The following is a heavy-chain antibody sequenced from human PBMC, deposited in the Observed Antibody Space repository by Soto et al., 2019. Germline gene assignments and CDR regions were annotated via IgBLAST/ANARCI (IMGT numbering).Heavy chain of an antibody. J-gene: IGHJ6*02. CDR1: GGTFSSYA. CDR3: ARSMTTVPTRPAYYYYYGMDV. D-gene: IGHD4-17*01. Sequence: QVQLVQSGAEVKKPGSSVKVSCKASGGTFSSYAISWVRQAPGQGLEWMGGIIPIFGTANYAQKFQGRVTITADESTSTAYMELSSLRSEDTAVYYCARSMTTVPTRPAYYYYYGMDVWGQGTTVTVSS. CDR2: IIPIFGTA. V-gene: IGHV1-69*12.